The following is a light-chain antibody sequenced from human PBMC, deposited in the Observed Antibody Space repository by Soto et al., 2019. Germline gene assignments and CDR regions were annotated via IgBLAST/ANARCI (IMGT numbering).Light chain of an antibody. CDR3: QAWDSSTVV. V-gene: IGLV3-1*01. Sequence: SYELTQPPSVSVSPGQTASITCSGDKLGNKYACWYQQKPGQSPVLVIYQDIKRPSGIPERFSGSNSGNTATLTISETQAMDEADYYCQAWDSSTVVFGGGTKLTVL. CDR2: QDI. CDR1: KLGNKY. J-gene: IGLJ2*01.